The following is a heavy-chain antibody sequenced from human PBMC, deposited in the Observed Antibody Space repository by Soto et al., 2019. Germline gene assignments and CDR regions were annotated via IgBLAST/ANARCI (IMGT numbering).Heavy chain of an antibody. J-gene: IGHJ4*02. CDR1: GGSTRSSSSY. V-gene: IGHV4-39*01. D-gene: IGHD3-3*02. CDR3: TRHARPDRTIFRVVAYDFIA. Sequence: SETRSLTRTVSGGSTRSSSSYWGWGGQPPGKGLEWMGSRSYTTTSYYAPTLRSRAVISVDTANHQFSLRLGSATAADTAIYYCTRHARPDRTIFRVVAYDFIAWGPATLVT. CDR2: RSYTTTS.